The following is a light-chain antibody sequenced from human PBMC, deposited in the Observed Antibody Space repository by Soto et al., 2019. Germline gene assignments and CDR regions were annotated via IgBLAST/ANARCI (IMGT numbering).Light chain of an antibody. CDR1: QSISNF. CDR2: AES. V-gene: IGKV1-39*01. CDR3: QQTYSTPRLT. J-gene: IGKJ4*01. Sequence: DVQLTQSPSSLSASVGDRVTITCRANQSISNFLNWYQRKHGEAPKLLIYAESNLQSGVPSRFSGSGYATDCALTIIGLQPEDFATYYCQQTYSTPRLTFGGGTKV.